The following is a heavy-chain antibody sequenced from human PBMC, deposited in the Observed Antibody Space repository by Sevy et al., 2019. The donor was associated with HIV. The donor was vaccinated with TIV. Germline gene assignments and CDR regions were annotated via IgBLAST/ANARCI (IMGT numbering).Heavy chain of an antibody. J-gene: IGHJ4*02. CDR2: IIPIFGTT. D-gene: IGHD2-2*01. CDR3: ARTPLVRIPGATDLYFDN. CDR1: GGTFSSYP. Sequence: ASVKVSCKASGGTFSSYPFSWVRQAPGQGLEWMGGIIPIFGTTNFAQTFQGRVTITADESTSTAYMELSSLRSADTAVYYCARTPLVRIPGATDLYFDNWGQGTLVTVSS. V-gene: IGHV1-69*13.